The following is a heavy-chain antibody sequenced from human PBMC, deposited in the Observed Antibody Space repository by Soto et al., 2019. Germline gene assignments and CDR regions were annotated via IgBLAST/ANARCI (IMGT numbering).Heavy chain of an antibody. J-gene: IGHJ6*02. CDR3: ARRAAYYYYGMDF. Sequence: SVKVSWKASGGTFSSYADSLVRRAPGQGLECMGGIIPIFGTANYAQKFQGRVTITADESTSTAYMELSSLRSEDTAVYYCARRAAYYYYGMDFWGQGTTVTVSS. CDR2: IIPIFGTA. CDR1: GGTFSSYA. V-gene: IGHV1-69*13. D-gene: IGHD2-15*01.